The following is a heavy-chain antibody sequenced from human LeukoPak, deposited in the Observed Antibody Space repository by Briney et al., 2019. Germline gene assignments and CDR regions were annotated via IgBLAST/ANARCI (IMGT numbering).Heavy chain of an antibody. CDR2: IYTSGTT. D-gene: IGHD2-21*02. CDR1: GGSISSGSYY. V-gene: IGHV4-61*02. CDR3: ASGYCGGACYLGGVDM. J-gene: IGHJ3*02. Sequence: PSETLSLTCTVSGGSISSGSYYWSWIRQPAGKGLEWIGRIYTSGTTNYNPSLKSRVTISVDTSGNQFSLKLSSVTAADTAVYYCASGYCGGACYLGGVDMWGQGTMVTVSS.